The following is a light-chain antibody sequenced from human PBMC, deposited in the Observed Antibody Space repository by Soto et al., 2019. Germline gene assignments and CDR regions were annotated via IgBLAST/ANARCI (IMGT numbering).Light chain of an antibody. CDR2: DVS. CDR3: SSFTSSSTYV. J-gene: IGLJ1*01. CDR1: SSDVGGYNY. V-gene: IGLV2-14*01. Sequence: QSVLTQPASVSGSPGQSITISCTGTSSDVGGYNYVSWYQQHPGKAPKLMIYDVSDRPSGVSNRFSGSKSGNTASLTISGLQAEDEADYYCSSFTSSSTYVFVTG.